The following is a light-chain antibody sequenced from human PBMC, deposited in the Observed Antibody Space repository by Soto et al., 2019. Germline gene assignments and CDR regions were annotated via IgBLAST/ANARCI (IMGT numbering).Light chain of an antibody. CDR1: QGISSY. CDR2: AAS. J-gene: IGKJ1*01. V-gene: IGKV1-8*01. CDR3: HQYYSCSWT. Sequence: AIRMTQSPSSLSASTGDRVTITCRATQGISSYLAWYQQKPGKATKLLIYAASTLQSGVPSRLSGSGSGTDFTLTISCLQSEDFATEYCHQYYSCSWTFGQVTKVYIK.